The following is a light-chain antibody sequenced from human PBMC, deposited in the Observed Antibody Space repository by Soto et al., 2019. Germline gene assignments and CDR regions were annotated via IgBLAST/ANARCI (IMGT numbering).Light chain of an antibody. V-gene: IGKV3-11*01. J-gene: IGKJ4*01. CDR3: QQRSNWPLT. Sequence: IVMTQSPATLSVSPGERATLSCRARQSVRSNLAWYQQKPGQAPRLLIYDASNRATGIPARFSGSGSGTDFTLTISSLEPEDFAVYYCQQRSNWPLTFGGGTKVDIK. CDR2: DAS. CDR1: QSVRSN.